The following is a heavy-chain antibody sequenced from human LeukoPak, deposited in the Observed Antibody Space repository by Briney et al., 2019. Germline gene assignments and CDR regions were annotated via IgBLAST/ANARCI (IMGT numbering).Heavy chain of an antibody. D-gene: IGHD5-18*01. Sequence: ASVKVSCKASGYTFTTYYMHWVRQAPGQGLEWMGIINSRSGSTRYAQKFQGRVTMTRDMSTSTVYMEMSSLRSEDTAVYHCARGPLVDTDMALDYWGQGTLVTVSS. V-gene: IGHV1-46*01. CDR3: ARGPLVDTDMALDY. CDR2: INSRSGST. CDR1: GYTFTTYY. J-gene: IGHJ4*02.